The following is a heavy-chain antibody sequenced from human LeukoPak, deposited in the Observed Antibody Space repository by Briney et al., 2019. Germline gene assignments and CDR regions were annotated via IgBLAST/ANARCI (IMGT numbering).Heavy chain of an antibody. CDR2: IFYSGNT. CDR3: ARTGDYSRSTGGWFDP. D-gene: IGHD4-11*01. J-gene: IGHJ5*02. Sequence: SATLSLTCTVFGDSINSHYWSWVRQAPGKGLEWIGYIFYSGNTNYSPSLKSRVTITIDTSKKQFSLRLTSVTTADTAVYFCARTGDYSRSTGGWFDPWGQGTMLTVSS. CDR1: GDSINSHY. V-gene: IGHV4-59*11.